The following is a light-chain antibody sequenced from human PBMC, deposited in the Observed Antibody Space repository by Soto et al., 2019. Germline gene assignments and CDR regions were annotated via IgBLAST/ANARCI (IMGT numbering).Light chain of an antibody. CDR1: RSNIGSSI. CDR2: HNF. Sequence: QSVLTQPPSLSGTPGQTVTISCLGSRSNIGSSIVHWYQQLPGVAPKLLIQHNFNRPSGVPDRFSASKSGTLASLAITGLLPEDEADYYCQSYDTFLSAVVFGGGTKVTVL. V-gene: IGLV1-40*01. J-gene: IGLJ2*01. CDR3: QSYDTFLSAVV.